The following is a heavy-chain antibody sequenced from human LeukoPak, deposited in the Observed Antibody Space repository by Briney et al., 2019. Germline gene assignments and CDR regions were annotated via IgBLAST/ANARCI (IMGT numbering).Heavy chain of an antibody. Sequence: SSVKVSCXASGGTFSSYAISWVRQAPGQGLEWMGRIIPIFGTANYAQKFQGRVTITTDESTSTAYMELSSLRSEDTAVYYCAREFYNWKPLSGDDAFDIWGQGTMVTVSS. D-gene: IGHD1-20*01. V-gene: IGHV1-69*05. J-gene: IGHJ3*02. CDR1: GGTFSSYA. CDR2: IIPIFGTA. CDR3: AREFYNWKPLSGDDAFDI.